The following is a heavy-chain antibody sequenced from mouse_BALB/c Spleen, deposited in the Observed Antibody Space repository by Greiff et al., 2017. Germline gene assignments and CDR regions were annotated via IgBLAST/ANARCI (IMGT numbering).Heavy chain of an antibody. CDR2: IRLKSNNYAT. V-gene: IGHV6-6*02. CDR1: GFTFSNYW. J-gene: IGHJ4*01. Sequence: EVQGVESGGGLVQPGGSMKLSCVASGFTFSNYWMNWVRQSPEKGLEWVAEIRLKSNNYATHYAESVKGRFTISRDDSKSSVYLQMNNLRAEDTGIDYCTKGMITTDYYAMDYWGQGTSGTVSS. D-gene: IGHD2-4*01. CDR3: TKGMITTDYYAMDY.